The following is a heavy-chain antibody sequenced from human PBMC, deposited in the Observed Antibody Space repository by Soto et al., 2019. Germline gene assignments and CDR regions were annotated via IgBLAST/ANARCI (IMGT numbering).Heavy chain of an antibody. CDR3: ASTGSTKVGWFDP. V-gene: IGHV4-4*02. CDR2: IYHSGST. CDR1: GGSISSSNW. J-gene: IGHJ5*02. Sequence: SETLSLTCAVSGGSISSSNWWSWVRQPPGKGLEWIGEIYHSGSTNYNPSLKSRVTISVDKSKNQFSLKLSSVTAADTAVYYCASTGSTKVGWFDPWGQGTLVTVSS. D-gene: IGHD2-8*02.